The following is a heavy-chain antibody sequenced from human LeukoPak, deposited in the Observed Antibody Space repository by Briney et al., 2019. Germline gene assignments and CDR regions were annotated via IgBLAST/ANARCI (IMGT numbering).Heavy chain of an antibody. D-gene: IGHD2-2*01. CDR2: ISSSSSYI. V-gene: IGHV3-21*01. J-gene: IGHJ4*02. Sequence: GGSLRLSCAASGFTFSSHSMTWVRQAPGKGLEWVSSISSSSSYIYYADSVKGRFTISRDNAKNSLYLQMNSLRAEDTAVYYCARYVVPAANYYFDYWGQGTLVTVSS. CDR1: GFTFSSHS. CDR3: ARYVVPAANYYFDY.